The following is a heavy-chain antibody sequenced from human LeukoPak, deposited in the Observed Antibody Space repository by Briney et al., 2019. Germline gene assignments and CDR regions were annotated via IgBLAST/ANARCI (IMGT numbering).Heavy chain of an antibody. D-gene: IGHD5-18*01. Sequence: ASVKVSCKASGYTFSTYAMHWVRQAPGQRLEWMGWINAGNGNTKYSQKFQGRVILTSDASASTAYMEPSSLRSEDTAVYYCATRYNYNWGFDYWGQGTLVTVSS. CDR3: ATRYNYNWGFDY. CDR2: INAGNGNT. CDR1: GYTFSTYA. V-gene: IGHV1-3*01. J-gene: IGHJ4*02.